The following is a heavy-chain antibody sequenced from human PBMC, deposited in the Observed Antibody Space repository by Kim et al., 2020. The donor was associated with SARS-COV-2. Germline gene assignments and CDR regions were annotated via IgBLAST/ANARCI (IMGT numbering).Heavy chain of an antibody. CDR3: ASGNEPSYSHYYGMDV. CDR2: LSYDGSKG. CDR1: GFTISNYA. Sequence: GGSLRLSCAASGFTISNYAIHWVRRAPGKGLEWVSVLSYDGSKGYYTDSVKGRFTVSRDSSQNMVFLQMNGLRAEDTAMYYCASGNEPSYSHYYGMDVWGQGATVTVSS. J-gene: IGHJ6*02. D-gene: IGHD2-15*01. V-gene: IGHV3-30*04.